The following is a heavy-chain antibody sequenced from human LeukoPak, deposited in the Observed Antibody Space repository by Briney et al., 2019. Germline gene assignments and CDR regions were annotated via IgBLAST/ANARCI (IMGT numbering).Heavy chain of an antibody. CDR2: LRYDGSNK. CDR1: GFTFSDYG. CDR3: ARQTKGLGYYYYMDV. V-gene: IGHV3-30*02. Sequence: GGSLRLSCAASGFTFSDYGMHWVRQAPGKGLEWVAFLRYDGSNKYYRDSVKGRFTISRDNSKNTLYLQMNSLRAEDTAVYYCARQTKGLGYYYYMDVWGKGTTVTVSS. J-gene: IGHJ6*03. D-gene: IGHD1-7*01.